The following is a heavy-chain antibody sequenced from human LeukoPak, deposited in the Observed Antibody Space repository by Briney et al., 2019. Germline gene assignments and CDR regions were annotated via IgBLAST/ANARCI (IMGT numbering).Heavy chain of an antibody. J-gene: IGHJ4*02. CDR3: ARGYSYGDLDY. Sequence: SETLSLTCAVSGGSISSGGYSWSWIRQPPGKGLEWIGYIYHSGSTYYNPSLKSRVTISVDTSKNQFSLKLSSVTAADTAVYYCARGYSYGDLDYWGQGTLVTVSS. CDR2: IYHSGST. D-gene: IGHD5-18*01. V-gene: IGHV4-30-2*05. CDR1: GGSISSGGYS.